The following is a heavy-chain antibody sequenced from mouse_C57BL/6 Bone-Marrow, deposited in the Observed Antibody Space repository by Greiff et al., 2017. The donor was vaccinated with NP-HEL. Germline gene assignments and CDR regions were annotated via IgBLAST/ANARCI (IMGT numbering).Heavy chain of an antibody. CDR2: SRNKANDYTT. CDR3: ARDGGLGLDY. J-gene: IGHJ2*01. CDR1: GFTFSDFY. V-gene: IGHV7-1*01. Sequence: EVQLVESGGGLVQSGRSLRLSCATSGFTFSDFYMEWVRQAPGKGLEWIAASRNKANDYTTEYSASVKGRFIVSRDTSQSILYLQMNALRAEDTAIYYCARDGGLGLDYWGQGTTLTVSS. D-gene: IGHD4-1*01.